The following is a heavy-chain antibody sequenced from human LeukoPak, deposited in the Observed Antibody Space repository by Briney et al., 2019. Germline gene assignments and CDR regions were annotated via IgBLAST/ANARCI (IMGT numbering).Heavy chain of an antibody. J-gene: IGHJ4*02. V-gene: IGHV3-21*01. CDR2: ISSSSSYI. Sequence: PGGSLRLSCAASGFTFSSYSMNWVRQAPGKGLEWGSSISSSSSYIYYADSVKGRFTISRDNAKNSLYLQMNSLRAEDTAVYYCARDKVVVPAAPFDYWGQGTLVTVSS. D-gene: IGHD2-2*01. CDR3: ARDKVVVPAAPFDY. CDR1: GFTFSSYS.